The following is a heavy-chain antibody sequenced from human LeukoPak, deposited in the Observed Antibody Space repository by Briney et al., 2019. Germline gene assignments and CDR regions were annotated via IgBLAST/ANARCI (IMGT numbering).Heavy chain of an antibody. CDR2: VKSDGTAT. CDR1: GFTFSSHL. CDR3: VRKFATGD. D-gene: IGHD1-14*01. Sequence: GSLRLSCTASGFTFSSHLMHWVRQAQGTGLVWVSSVKSDGTATNYADSVKGRFTISRDNAKNTLYLQMNSLRVEDTAVYYCVRKFATGDCGQGTLVTVSS. V-gene: IGHV3-74*01. J-gene: IGHJ4*02.